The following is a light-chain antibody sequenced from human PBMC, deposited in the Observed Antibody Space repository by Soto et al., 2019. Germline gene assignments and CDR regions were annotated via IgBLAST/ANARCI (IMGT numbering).Light chain of an antibody. J-gene: IGLJ1*01. CDR2: DVS. Sequence: QSALTQPASVSGSPGQSITISCTGTSSDVGDYYVSWYQQHPGKAPKLMIYDVSNRPSGVSNRFSGSKSGNTASLTISGLQAEDEADYYCSSYASSSTLYVFGNGTKVTVL. V-gene: IGLV2-14*03. CDR3: SSYASSSTLYV. CDR1: SSDVGDYY.